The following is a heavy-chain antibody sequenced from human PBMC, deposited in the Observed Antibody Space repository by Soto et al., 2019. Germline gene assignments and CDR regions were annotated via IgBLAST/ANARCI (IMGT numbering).Heavy chain of an antibody. CDR1: GGSISSYY. Sequence: SETLSLTCTVSGGSISSYYWSWIRQPPGKGLEWIGYIYYSGSTNYNPSLKSRVTISVDTSKNQFSLKLSSVTAADTAVYYCARVSLAALWYFDYWGQGTLVTVSS. D-gene: IGHD6-6*01. J-gene: IGHJ4*02. V-gene: IGHV4-59*01. CDR2: IYYSGST. CDR3: ARVSLAALWYFDY.